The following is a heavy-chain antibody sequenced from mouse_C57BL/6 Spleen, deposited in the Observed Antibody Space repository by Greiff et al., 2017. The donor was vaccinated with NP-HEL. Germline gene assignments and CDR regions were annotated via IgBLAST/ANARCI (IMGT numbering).Heavy chain of an antibody. Sequence: QVQLKQPGAELVKPGASVKLSCKASGYTFTSYWMHWVKQRPGQGLEWIGMIHPNSGSTNYNEKFKSKATLTVDKSSSTAYMQLSSLTSEDSAVYYCARSFLYFDYWGQGTTLTVSS. J-gene: IGHJ2*01. CDR1: GYTFTSYW. CDR2: IHPNSGST. CDR3: ARSFLYFDY. V-gene: IGHV1-64*01.